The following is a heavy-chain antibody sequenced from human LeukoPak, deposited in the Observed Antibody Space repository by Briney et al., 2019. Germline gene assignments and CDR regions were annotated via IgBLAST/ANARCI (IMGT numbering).Heavy chain of an antibody. Sequence: GGSLRLSCAASGFTFSSYAMSWVRQAPGKGLEWVSYISSSSSTIYYADSVKGRFTISRDNAKNSLYLQMNSLRAEDTAVYYCARDGLEWFGELLYVGWFDPWGQGTLVTVSS. CDR2: ISSSSSTI. CDR3: ARDGLEWFGELLYVGWFDP. CDR1: GFTFSSYA. J-gene: IGHJ5*02. V-gene: IGHV3-48*04. D-gene: IGHD3-10*01.